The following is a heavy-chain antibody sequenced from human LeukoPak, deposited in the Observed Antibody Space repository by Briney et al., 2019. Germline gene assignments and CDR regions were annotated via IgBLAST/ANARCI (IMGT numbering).Heavy chain of an antibody. J-gene: IGHJ3*02. CDR2: IYENDEK. Sequence: SGPTLVKPTQTLTLTCTFSGFSFSSGGVGVGWNRQPPGGALEWLGVIYENDEKLYSSSLQNRLSITKDPSKNQVVLTMANMDPVDTATYYCAHRHRGVASDIWGQGTMVTVSS. D-gene: IGHD2-15*01. V-gene: IGHV2-5*01. CDR1: GFSFSSGGVG. CDR3: AHRHRGVASDI.